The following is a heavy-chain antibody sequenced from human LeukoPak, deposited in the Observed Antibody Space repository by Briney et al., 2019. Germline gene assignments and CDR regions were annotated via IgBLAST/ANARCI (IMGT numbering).Heavy chain of an antibody. D-gene: IGHD2-2*01. Sequence: PSQTLSLTCTVSGGSISSGGYYWSWIRQHPGKGLEWIGYIYYSGSTYYNPSLKSRVTISVDTSKNQFSLKLSSVTAADTAVYYCVRIVVVPTWGENWFDPWGQGTLVTVSS. CDR2: IYYSGST. CDR1: GGSISSGGYY. V-gene: IGHV4-31*03. J-gene: IGHJ5*02. CDR3: VRIVVVPTWGENWFDP.